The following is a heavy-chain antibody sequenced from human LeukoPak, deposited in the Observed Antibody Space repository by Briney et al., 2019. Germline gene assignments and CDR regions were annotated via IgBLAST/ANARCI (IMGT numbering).Heavy chain of an antibody. D-gene: IGHD3-22*01. CDR1: GFTVSSTY. CDR3: ATPLDYYDSTNAYHQGGD. V-gene: IGHV3-53*01. Sequence: GGSLRLSCAASGFTVSSTYMSWVRQAPGKGLEWVSVIYSGGNIYYIDSVKGRFTISRDTSKNTLYLQMNSLRAEDTAVYYCATPLDYYDSTNAYHQGGDWGQGTLVTVSS. J-gene: IGHJ4*02. CDR2: IYSGGNI.